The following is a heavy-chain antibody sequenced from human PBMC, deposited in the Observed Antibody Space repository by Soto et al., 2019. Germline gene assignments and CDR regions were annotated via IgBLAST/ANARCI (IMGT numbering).Heavy chain of an antibody. J-gene: IGHJ6*02. CDR2: ISYDGSNK. D-gene: IGHD2-2*01. CDR3: ARDLRYCSSTSTVYYYYGMDV. V-gene: IGHV3-30-3*01. Sequence: GGSLRLSCAAPGFTFSSYAMHWVRQAPGKGLEWVAVISYDGSNKYYADSVKGRFTISRDNSKNTLYLQMNSLRAEDTAVYYCARDLRYCSSTSTVYYYYGMDVWGQGTTVTVS. CDR1: GFTFSSYA.